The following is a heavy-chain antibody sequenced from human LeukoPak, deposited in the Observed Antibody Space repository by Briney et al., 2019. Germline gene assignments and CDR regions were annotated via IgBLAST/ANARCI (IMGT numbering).Heavy chain of an antibody. Sequence: ASVKVSCKASGYTFTNYAMNWVRQVPGQGLEWMGWIDTNTGNPTYAQGFTERFVFSSDTSVNTAYLQINSLKSEDTAVYYCARDNYGAEEGIGSSLVWLDPWGQGTLVTVSS. CDR2: IDTNTGNP. D-gene: IGHD6-13*01. CDR3: ARDNYGAEEGIGSSLVWLDP. J-gene: IGHJ5*02. V-gene: IGHV7-4-1*02. CDR1: GYTFTNYA.